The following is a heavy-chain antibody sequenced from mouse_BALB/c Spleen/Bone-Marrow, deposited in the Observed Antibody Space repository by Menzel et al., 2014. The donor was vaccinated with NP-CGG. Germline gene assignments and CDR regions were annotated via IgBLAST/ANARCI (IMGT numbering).Heavy chain of an antibody. Sequence: EVQGVESGPELVKPGASVKVSCKASGYALTSYNMYWVKQIHGKSLEWIGYIDPYNGGTSYKHKFKSKATCTVNKSTSDAYMLISRLTAEESADYYGAGQILGAMDYWGQGTSVTVSS. CDR1: GYALTSYN. CDR3: AGQILGAMDY. D-gene: IGHD4-1*01. J-gene: IGHJ4*01. V-gene: IGHV1S135*01. CDR2: IDPYNGGT.